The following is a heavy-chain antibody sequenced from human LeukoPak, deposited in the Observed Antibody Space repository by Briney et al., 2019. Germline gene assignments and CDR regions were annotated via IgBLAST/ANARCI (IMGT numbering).Heavy chain of an antibody. CDR1: GFTFSSYS. Sequence: PGGSLRLSCAASGFTFSSYSMNWIRQPPGKGLEWIGSIYDSGSTYYNPSLKSRVTISVDTSKNQFSLKLNSVTAADTAVYYCARILGGHSDIFTGLPVRYFDYWGQGILVTVSS. CDR2: IYDSGST. V-gene: IGHV4-39*01. J-gene: IGHJ4*02. CDR3: ARILGGHSDIFTGLPVRYFDY. D-gene: IGHD3-9*01.